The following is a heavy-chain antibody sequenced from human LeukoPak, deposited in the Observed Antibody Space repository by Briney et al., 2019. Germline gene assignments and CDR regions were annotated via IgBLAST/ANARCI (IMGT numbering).Heavy chain of an antibody. Sequence: SETLSLTCTVSGGSISSYYWSWIRQPPGKGLEWIGYIYYSGSTNYNPSLKSRVTISVDTSKNQFSLKLSSVTAADTAVYYCARDLGKLDAFDTWGQGTMVTVSS. J-gene: IGHJ3*02. CDR2: IYYSGST. V-gene: IGHV4-59*01. CDR3: ARDLGKLDAFDT. D-gene: IGHD3-16*01. CDR1: GGSISSYY.